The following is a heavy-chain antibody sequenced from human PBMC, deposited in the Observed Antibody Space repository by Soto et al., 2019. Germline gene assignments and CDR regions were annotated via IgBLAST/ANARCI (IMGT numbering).Heavy chain of an antibody. CDR3: ARTDDYGDYAPAGY. J-gene: IGHJ4*02. D-gene: IGHD4-17*01. CDR1: GFSFSSYG. V-gene: IGHV3-33*01. CDR2: IWYDGSKK. Sequence: QVQLVESGGGVVQPGRSLRLSCAASGFSFSSYGMHWVRQAPGKGLEWLAVIWYDGSKKYYADSVKGRFTVSRDNSENTLYLQMNSLTAEDTAVYYCARTDDYGDYAPAGYWGQGTLVSVSS.